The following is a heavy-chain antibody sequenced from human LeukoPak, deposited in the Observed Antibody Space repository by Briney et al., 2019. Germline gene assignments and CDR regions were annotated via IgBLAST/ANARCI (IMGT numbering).Heavy chain of an antibody. CDR3: ARHDEWFGY. Sequence: SLQIFTRGSGYSSTNYWIGCLRQMPGRGLEWMGIIYPGDSDTRYSPSFQGQVTISADKSISTAYLQWNSLKASDTAIYYCARHDEWFGYWGQGTLVTVSS. D-gene: IGHD3-3*01. J-gene: IGHJ4*02. CDR1: GYSSTNYW. V-gene: IGHV5-51*01. CDR2: IYPGDSDT.